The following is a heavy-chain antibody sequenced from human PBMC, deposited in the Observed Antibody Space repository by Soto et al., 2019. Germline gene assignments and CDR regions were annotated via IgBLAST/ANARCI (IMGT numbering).Heavy chain of an antibody. CDR3: AKSRYSDSSGDFYDY. D-gene: IGHD3-22*01. J-gene: IGHJ4*02. V-gene: IGHV3-23*01. CDR2: IGGSGRTT. Sequence: PVGSLRLSCAASAFTFNNYAMSWVRQAPGKGLEWVSGIGGSGRTTYYADSVKGRFTISRDNSNNTLFPQMNSLRAEDTAVYYCAKSRYSDSSGDFYDYWGQGTLVTVSS. CDR1: AFTFNNYA.